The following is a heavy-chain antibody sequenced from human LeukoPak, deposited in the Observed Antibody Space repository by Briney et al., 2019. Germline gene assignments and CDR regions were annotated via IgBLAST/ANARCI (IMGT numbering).Heavy chain of an antibody. Sequence: GRSLRLSCAASGFTVSSNYMSWVRQAPGKGLKWGSIIYSGGDTYYADSVKGRFTISRDNSKNTLYLQMNSLRAEDTAVYYCASADIVLMLYAIGPLRYWGQGTLVTVSS. CDR2: IYSGGDT. D-gene: IGHD2-8*01. CDR1: GFTVSSNY. J-gene: IGHJ4*02. V-gene: IGHV3-66*01. CDR3: ASADIVLMLYAIGPLRY.